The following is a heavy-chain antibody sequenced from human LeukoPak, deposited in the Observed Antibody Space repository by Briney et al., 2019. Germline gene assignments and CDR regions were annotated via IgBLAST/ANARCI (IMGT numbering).Heavy chain of an antibody. V-gene: IGHV3-23*01. CDR3: AKDRVDFWSGYDDGAFDI. Sequence: GGSLRLSCAASGFTFSSYAMSWVRQAPGKGLEWVSAVSGSGGSTYYADSVKGRFTISRGNSKNTLYLQMYSLRAEDTAVYYCAKDRVDFWSGYDDGAFDIWGQGTMVTVSS. J-gene: IGHJ3*02. CDR2: VSGSGGST. D-gene: IGHD3-3*01. CDR1: GFTFSSYA.